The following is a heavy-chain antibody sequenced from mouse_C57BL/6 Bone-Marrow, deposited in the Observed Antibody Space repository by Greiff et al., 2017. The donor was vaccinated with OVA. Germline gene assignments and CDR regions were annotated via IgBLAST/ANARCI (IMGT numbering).Heavy chain of an antibody. D-gene: IGHD1-1*01. CDR2: IYPGNSDT. J-gene: IGHJ2*01. CDR1: GYTFTSYW. V-gene: IGHV1-5*01. Sequence: VQLKESGTVLARPGASVKMSCKTSGYTFTSYWMHWVKQRPGQGLEWIGAIYPGNSDTSYNQKFTGKAKLTAVTSASTAYMALSSLTNEDSAVYYCTRLRYYGSNYYFDYWGQGTTLTVSS. CDR3: TRLRYYGSNYYFDY.